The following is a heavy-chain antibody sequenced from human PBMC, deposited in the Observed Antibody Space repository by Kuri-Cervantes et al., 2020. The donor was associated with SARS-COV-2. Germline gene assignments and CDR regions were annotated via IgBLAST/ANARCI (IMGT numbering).Heavy chain of an antibody. D-gene: IGHD3-3*01. CDR3: AKGSGRRITIFGVVIVGIDY. J-gene: IGHJ4*02. CDR2: ISGSGGST. Sequence: GESLKISCAASGFTFSSYAMSWVRQAPGKGLEWVSAISGSGGSTYYADSVKGRFTISRDNSKNTLYLQMNSLRAEDTAVYYCAKGSGRRITIFGVVIVGIDYWGQGTLVTVSS. V-gene: IGHV3-23*01. CDR1: GFTFSSYA.